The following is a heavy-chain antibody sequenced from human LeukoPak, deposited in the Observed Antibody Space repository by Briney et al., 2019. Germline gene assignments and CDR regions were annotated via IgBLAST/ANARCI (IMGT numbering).Heavy chain of an antibody. Sequence: GASVKVSCKASGYTFTSYAMNWVRQAPGQGLEWMGWINTNTGNPTYAQGFTGRFVFSLDTSVSTAYLQISSLKAEDTAVYYCARGRQQLAWNWFDPWGQGTLVTVSS. V-gene: IGHV7-4-1*02. CDR3: ARGRQQLAWNWFDP. D-gene: IGHD6-13*01. J-gene: IGHJ5*02. CDR1: GYTFTSYA. CDR2: INTNTGNP.